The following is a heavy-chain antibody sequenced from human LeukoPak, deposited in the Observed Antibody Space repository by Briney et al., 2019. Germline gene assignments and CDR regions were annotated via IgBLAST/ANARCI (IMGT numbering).Heavy chain of an antibody. V-gene: IGHV4-34*01. CDR1: GGSFSGYY. Sequence: SETLSLTCAVYGGSFSGYYWSWTRQPPGKGLEWIGEINHSGSTNYNPSLKSRVTISVDTSKNQFSLKLSSVTAADTAVYYCARTITGTTDYWGQGTLVTVSS. D-gene: IGHD1-20*01. CDR3: ARTITGTTDY. CDR2: INHSGST. J-gene: IGHJ4*02.